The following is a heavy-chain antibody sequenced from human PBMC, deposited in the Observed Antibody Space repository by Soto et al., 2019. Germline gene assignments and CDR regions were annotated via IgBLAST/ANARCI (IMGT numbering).Heavy chain of an antibody. CDR2: FYNSGSP. CDR1: GGSVSSAFYY. Sequence: PSETLSLTCTVSGGSVSSAFYYWSWIRQPPGKRLGWIGCFYNSGSPDYNPSLKSRVTFSVDTSKNQFSLELSSVTAADSAVYYCARSNYFGSGSFFLGDNWFDPWGQGTLVTVSS. J-gene: IGHJ5*01. CDR3: ARSNYFGSGSFFLGDNWFDP. D-gene: IGHD3-10*01. V-gene: IGHV4-61*01.